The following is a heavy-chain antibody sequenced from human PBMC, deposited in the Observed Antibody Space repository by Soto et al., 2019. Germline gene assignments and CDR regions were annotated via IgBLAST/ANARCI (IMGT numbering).Heavy chain of an antibody. CDR3: AVRGVIYY. CDR2: ISYDGSNK. Sequence: SLRLSCAASGFTFSSYAMHWVRQAPGKGLEWVAVISYDGSNKYYADSVKGRFTISRDNSKNTLYLQMNSLRAEDTAVYYCAVRGVIYYWGQGALVTVSS. J-gene: IGHJ4*02. D-gene: IGHD3-10*01. CDR1: GFTFSSYA. V-gene: IGHV3-30-3*01.